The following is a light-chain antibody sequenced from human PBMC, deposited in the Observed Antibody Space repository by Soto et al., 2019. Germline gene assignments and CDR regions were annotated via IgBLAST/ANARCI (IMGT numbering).Light chain of an antibody. CDR1: QDLDNY. J-gene: IGKJ4*01. V-gene: IGKV3-11*01. Sequence: EIVLTQSPATLSLSPGERVTLSCRASQDLDNYLVWYQHKPGQAPRLLMYDASKRATGIPVRFSGSGSATDLTLTIRSLQPEDSALYYCQQRRDWPRTFGGGTKVEIK. CDR2: DAS. CDR3: QQRRDWPRT.